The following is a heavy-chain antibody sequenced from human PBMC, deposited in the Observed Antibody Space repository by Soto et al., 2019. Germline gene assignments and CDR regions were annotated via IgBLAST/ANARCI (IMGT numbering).Heavy chain of an antibody. CDR3: TSERPLYCSGGSCYSDAFDI. CDR1: GFTFSGSA. J-gene: IGHJ3*02. V-gene: IGHV3-73*01. Sequence: LRLSCAASGFTFSGSAMHWVRQASGKGLEWVGRIRSKANSYATAYAASVKGRFTISRDDSKNTAYLQMNSLKTEDTAVYYCTSERPLYCSGGSCYSDAFDIWGQGTMVTVSS. D-gene: IGHD2-15*01. CDR2: IRSKANSYAT.